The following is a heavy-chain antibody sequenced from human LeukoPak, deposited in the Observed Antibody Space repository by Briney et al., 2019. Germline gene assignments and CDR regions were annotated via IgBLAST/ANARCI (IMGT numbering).Heavy chain of an antibody. CDR1: GFTFSSYA. CDR3: ARARAGWTMEIYYYYAMDV. Sequence: GGSLRLSCAASGFTFSSYAMHWVRQAPGKGLEWVAVISYDGSNKYYADSVKGRFTISRDNSKNTLYLQMNSLRAEDTAVYYCARARAGWTMEIYYYYAMDVWGQGTTVTVSS. V-gene: IGHV3-30*04. CDR2: ISYDGSNK. J-gene: IGHJ6*02. D-gene: IGHD4/OR15-4a*01.